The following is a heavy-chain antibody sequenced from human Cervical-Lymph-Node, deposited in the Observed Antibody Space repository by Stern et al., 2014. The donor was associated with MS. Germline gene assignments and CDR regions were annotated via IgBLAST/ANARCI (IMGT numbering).Heavy chain of an antibody. D-gene: IGHD3-16*01. CDR3: AGGGGDTWFDP. Sequence: QVQLVESGAVVKKSGSSVKVSCKASGGISWVRQAPGQGLEWMGGVLPFVGTSNYAQKFQGRVTITADKSTKTVYLELNSLESDDTAVYYCAGGGGDTWFDPWGQGTLVTVSS. V-gene: IGHV1-69*06. CDR2: VLPFVGTS. J-gene: IGHJ5*02. CDR1: GG.